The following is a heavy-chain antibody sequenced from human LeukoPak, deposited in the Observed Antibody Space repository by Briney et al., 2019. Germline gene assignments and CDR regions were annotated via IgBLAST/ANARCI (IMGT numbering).Heavy chain of an antibody. V-gene: IGHV4-39*07. Sequence: SETLSLTCTVSGGSISSSSYYWGWIRQPPGKGLEWIGSIYYSGSTNYNPSLKSRVTISVDTSKNQFSLKLSSVTAADTAVYYCARLVTAPPSYYYMDVWGKGTTVTVSS. CDR3: ARLVTAPPSYYYMDV. CDR2: IYYSGST. J-gene: IGHJ6*03. CDR1: GGSISSSSYY. D-gene: IGHD5-18*01.